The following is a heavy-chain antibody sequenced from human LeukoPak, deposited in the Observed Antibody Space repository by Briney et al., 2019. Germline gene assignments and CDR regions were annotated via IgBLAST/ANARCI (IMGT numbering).Heavy chain of an antibody. D-gene: IGHD2-2*02. J-gene: IGHJ6*02. CDR3: ARWGREDIVVVPAAISYYYGMDV. CDR1: GYTFTSYY. V-gene: IGHV1-46*01. CDR2: INPSGGST. Sequence: ASVTVSCKASGYTFTSYYMHWVRQAPGQGLEWMGIINPSGGSTSYAQKFQGRVTMTRDTSTSTVYMELSSLRSEDTAVYYCARWGREDIVVVPAAISYYYGMDVWGQGTTVTVSS.